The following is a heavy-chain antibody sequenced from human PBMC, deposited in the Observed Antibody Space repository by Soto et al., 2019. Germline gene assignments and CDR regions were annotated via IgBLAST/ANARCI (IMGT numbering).Heavy chain of an antibody. V-gene: IGHV3-66*01. CDR2: IYGGGGSST. CDR1: GFTVSNSY. Sequence: EVQLVESGGGLVQPGGSLRLSCSASGFTVSNSYMNWVRQAPGKGLEWVSLIYGGGGSSTYCADSVKGRFTISRDNSKNTLYLQMNTLRVEDTAVYYCARYNDYGNWGQGTLVTVSS. D-gene: IGHD4-17*01. J-gene: IGHJ4*02. CDR3: ARYNDYGN.